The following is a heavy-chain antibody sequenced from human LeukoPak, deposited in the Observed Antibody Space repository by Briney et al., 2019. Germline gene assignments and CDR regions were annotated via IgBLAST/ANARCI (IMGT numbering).Heavy chain of an antibody. Sequence: SETLSLTCTVSGGSISSINYYWGWIRQPPGKGLEWIGRIYTSGSTNYNPSLKSRVTISVDTSKNQFSLKLSSVTAADTAVYYCARDWGSGGSYMDVWGKGTTVTISS. D-gene: IGHD2-15*01. CDR2: IYTSGST. CDR3: ARDWGSGGSYMDV. CDR1: GGSISSINYY. J-gene: IGHJ6*03. V-gene: IGHV4-61*02.